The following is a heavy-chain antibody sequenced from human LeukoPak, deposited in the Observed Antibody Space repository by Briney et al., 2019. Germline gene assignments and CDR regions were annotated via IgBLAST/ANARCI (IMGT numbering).Heavy chain of an antibody. CDR3: ARQTGSGLFILP. D-gene: IGHD3/OR15-3a*01. CDR1: GGSFSGYY. CDR2: INHSGST. Sequence: SETLSLTCAVYGGSFSGYYWSWIRQPPGKGLEWIGEINHSGSTNYNPSLKSQVSISIDTSKNQFSLKLTSVTAADTAVYYCARQTGSGLFILPGGQGTLVTVSS. J-gene: IGHJ4*02. V-gene: IGHV4-34*01.